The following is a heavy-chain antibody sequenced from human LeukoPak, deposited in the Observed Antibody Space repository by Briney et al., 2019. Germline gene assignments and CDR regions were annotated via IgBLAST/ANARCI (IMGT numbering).Heavy chain of an antibody. J-gene: IGHJ4*02. D-gene: IGHD3-22*01. CDR3: ARWGLEDSSGFFYFDS. Sequence: GESLKISCKASGHKFSDFWIAWVRQMPGKGLEWMGVILPDQSEPRYHPSFEGQVTISADTSFSTTSLQWTGLKASDSALYFCARWGLEDSSGFFYFDSWGQGTLVTVSS. CDR1: GHKFSDFW. CDR2: ILPDQSEP. V-gene: IGHV5-51*01.